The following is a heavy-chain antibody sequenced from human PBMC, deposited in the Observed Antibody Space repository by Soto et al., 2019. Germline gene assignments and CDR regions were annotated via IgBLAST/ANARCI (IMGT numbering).Heavy chain of an antibody. D-gene: IGHD5-18*01. Sequence: GGSLRLSCATSGFTFSDHAMHWVRQAPWEGLEWVSGVRGDFVTTPYADSVKGRFTISRDNSKNTLYLQMNSLRAEDTAVYYCANLGGYSYGYGSYYYYYGMDVWGQGTTVTVSS. CDR2: VRGDFVTT. CDR1: GFTFSDHA. V-gene: IGHV3-23*01. CDR3: ANLGGYSYGYGSYYYYYGMDV. J-gene: IGHJ6*02.